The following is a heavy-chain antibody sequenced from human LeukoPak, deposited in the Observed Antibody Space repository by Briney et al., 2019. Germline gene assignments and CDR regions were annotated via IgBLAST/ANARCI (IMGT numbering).Heavy chain of an antibody. CDR2: ISSSGLSA. V-gene: IGHV3-48*03. CDR3: ARETTATPDASDI. Sequence: GGSLRLSCAASGFTLSNYEMNWVRQAPGKGLEWVSYISSSGLSAYYADSVKGRFTTSRDNAKNSLYLQMNSLRAEDTAVYYCARETTATPDASDIWGQGTMVTVSS. J-gene: IGHJ3*02. D-gene: IGHD4-17*01. CDR1: GFTLSNYE.